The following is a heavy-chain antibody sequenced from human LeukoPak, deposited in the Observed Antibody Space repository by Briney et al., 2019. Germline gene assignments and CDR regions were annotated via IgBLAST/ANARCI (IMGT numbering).Heavy chain of an antibody. CDR1: DDSISDYY. Sequence: SETLSLTCTVSDDSISDYYRGWIRQPPGKGLEWIGYFYNSGRSTYNPSLKSRVTISADTSKSHFSLKLNSVTTADTAVYYCTRGAGWLIDYWGQGILVTVSS. CDR3: TRGAGWLIDY. V-gene: IGHV4-59*01. J-gene: IGHJ4*02. D-gene: IGHD3-16*01. CDR2: FYNSGRS.